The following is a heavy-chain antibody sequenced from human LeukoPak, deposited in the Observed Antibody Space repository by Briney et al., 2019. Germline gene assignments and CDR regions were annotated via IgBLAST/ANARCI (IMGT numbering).Heavy chain of an antibody. V-gene: IGHV3-7*01. CDR1: GFTFSSYW. D-gene: IGHD6-25*01. Sequence: GGSLRLSCAASGFTFSSYWMSWVRQAPGKGLEWVANIKQDGSQKYYVDSVKGRFTISRDSAKNSLYLQMNSPRAEDTAVYYCARGGGGSDYWGQGTLVIVSS. CDR3: ARGGGGSDY. CDR2: IKQDGSQK. J-gene: IGHJ4*02.